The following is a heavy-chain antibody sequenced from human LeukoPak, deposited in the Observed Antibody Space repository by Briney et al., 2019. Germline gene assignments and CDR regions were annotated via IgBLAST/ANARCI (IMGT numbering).Heavy chain of an antibody. CDR2: FDNSGSA. CDR3: ARDKMYFYDSTGYSVFDY. V-gene: IGHV4-59*11. Sequence: PSETLSLTCTVSGGSIRSHSWAWIRQPPGKALEWVGYFDNSGSADYNTSLKSRVTISVNTPRSQLSLKLASATAADTAVYYCARDKMYFYDSTGYSVFDYWGQGTLVTVSS. CDR1: GGSIRSHS. D-gene: IGHD3-22*01. J-gene: IGHJ4*02.